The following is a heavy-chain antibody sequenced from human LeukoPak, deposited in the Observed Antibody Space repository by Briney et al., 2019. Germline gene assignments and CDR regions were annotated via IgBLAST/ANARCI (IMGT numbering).Heavy chain of an antibody. CDR2: ISSSSSYI. Sequence: GGSLRLSCVASGFIFSTYAMSWVRQAPGKGLEWVSSISSSSSYIYYADSVKGRFTISRDNAKNSLYLQMNSLRAEDTAVYYCARGTRIVVVPAAIPHNWFDPWGQGTLVTVSS. CDR3: ARGTRIVVVPAAIPHNWFDP. CDR1: GFIFSTYA. D-gene: IGHD2-2*02. J-gene: IGHJ5*02. V-gene: IGHV3-21*01.